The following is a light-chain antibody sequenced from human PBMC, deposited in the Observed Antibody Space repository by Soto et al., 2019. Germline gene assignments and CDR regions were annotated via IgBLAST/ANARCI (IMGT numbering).Light chain of an antibody. J-gene: IGLJ2*01. CDR2: SDN. V-gene: IGLV1-44*01. CDR1: SSNVGSNT. CDR3: AAWDDSLNVVV. Sequence: QAVVSQPPSASGTPGQRVTISCSGSSSNVGSNTVSWYQRLPGTAPNLLIYSDNQRPSGVPDRFSGSKSGTSASLAIIGLQSEDEADYYCAAWDDSLNVVVFGGGTKLTVL.